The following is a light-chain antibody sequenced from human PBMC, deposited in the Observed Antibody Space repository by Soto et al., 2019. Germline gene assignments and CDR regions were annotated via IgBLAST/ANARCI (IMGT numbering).Light chain of an antibody. V-gene: IGLV8-61*01. Sequence: QTVVTQEPSLSVSPGGTVTLTCGLSSGSVSINHYPCWYHQTPGQAPRTLIYNTKTRSSGVPNRFSGSILGSKAALTITGAQADDESDYYCVLYMHSGSPVVFGGGTKLTVL. CDR1: SGSVSINHY. J-gene: IGLJ2*01. CDR3: VLYMHSGSPVV. CDR2: NTK.